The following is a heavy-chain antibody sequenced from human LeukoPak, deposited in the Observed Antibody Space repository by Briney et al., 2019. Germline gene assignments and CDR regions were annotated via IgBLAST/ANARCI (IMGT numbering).Heavy chain of an antibody. V-gene: IGHV3-23*01. CDR1: GFTFSSYA. CDR2: ISGSGGST. CDR3: AKAVPRYYYDSSGYYYAY. D-gene: IGHD3-22*01. Sequence: GGSLRLSCAASGFTFSSYAMSWVRQVPGKGLEWVSAISGSGGSTYYADSVKGRFTISRDNSKNTLYLQMNSLRAEDTAVYYCAKAVPRYYYDSSGYYYAYWGQGTLVTVSS. J-gene: IGHJ4*02.